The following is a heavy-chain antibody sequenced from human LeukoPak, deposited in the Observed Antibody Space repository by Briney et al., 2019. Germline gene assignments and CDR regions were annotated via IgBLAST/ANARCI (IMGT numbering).Heavy chain of an antibody. D-gene: IGHD1-26*01. Sequence: ASVKVSCKASGYTFTSYGISWVRQAPGRGLEWMGWISAYNGHTNYAQNVQGRVTMTTDTSTSTAYMELRRLRSDDTGIYYCARGGRWELPRPYAFDIWGQGTLVTVSS. CDR2: ISAYNGHT. CDR1: GYTFTSYG. V-gene: IGHV1-18*01. J-gene: IGHJ4*02. CDR3: ARGGRWELPRPYAFDI.